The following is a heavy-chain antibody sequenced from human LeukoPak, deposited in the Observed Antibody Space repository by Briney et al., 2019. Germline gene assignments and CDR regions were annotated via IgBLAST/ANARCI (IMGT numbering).Heavy chain of an antibody. Sequence: SETLSLTCTVSGGSISSSNYYWGWIRQPPGKGLEWIGNIYYSGITSYNPSLKSRVTISVDTSKNQFSLKLRSVTAADTAVYYCARHRSLRGLIIPGGLDPWGQGTLVTVSS. D-gene: IGHD3-10*01. J-gene: IGHJ5*02. CDR1: GGSISSSNYY. V-gene: IGHV4-39*01. CDR2: IYYSGIT. CDR3: ARHRSLRGLIIPGGLDP.